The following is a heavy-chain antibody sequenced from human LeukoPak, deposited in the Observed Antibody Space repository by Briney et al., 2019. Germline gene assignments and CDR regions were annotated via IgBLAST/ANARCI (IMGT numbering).Heavy chain of an antibody. CDR2: IYYSGST. CDR1: GGSISSYY. J-gene: IGHJ4*02. V-gene: IGHV4-59*12. D-gene: IGHD6-13*01. CDR3: ARVRGERIAAAAYFDY. Sequence: SETLSLTCTVSGGSISSYYWSWIRQPPGKGLEWIGYIYYSGSTYYNPSLKSRVTISVDTSKNQFSLKLSSVTAADTAVYYCARVRGERIAAAAYFDYWGQGTLVTVSS.